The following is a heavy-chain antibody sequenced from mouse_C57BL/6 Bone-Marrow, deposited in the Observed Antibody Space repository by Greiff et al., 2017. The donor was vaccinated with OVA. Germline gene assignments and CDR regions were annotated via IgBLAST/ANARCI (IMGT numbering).Heavy chain of an antibody. CDR3: AREGGGLRRRGAYFDY. Sequence: QVQLQQPGAELVKPGASVKLSCKASGYTFTSYWMQWVKQRPGQGLEWIGEIDPSDSYTNYNQKFKGKATLTVDTSSSTAYMQLSSLTSEDSAVYYCAREGGGLRRRGAYFDYWGQGTTLTVSS. D-gene: IGHD2-4*01. V-gene: IGHV1-50*01. CDR1: GYTFTSYW. CDR2: IDPSDSYT. J-gene: IGHJ2*01.